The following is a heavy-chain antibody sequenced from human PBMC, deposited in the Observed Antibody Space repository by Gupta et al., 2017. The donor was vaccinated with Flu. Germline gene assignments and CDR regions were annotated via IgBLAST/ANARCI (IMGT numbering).Heavy chain of an antibody. CDR2: ISSSSSYI. D-gene: IGHD2-15*01. J-gene: IGHJ4*02. Sequence: GKGLEWVSSISSSSSYIYYADSVKGRFTISRDNAKNSLYLQMNSLRAEDTAVYYCARQYCSGGSCYEYYFDYWGQGTLVTVSS. V-gene: IGHV3-21*01. CDR3: ARQYCSGGSCYEYYFDY.